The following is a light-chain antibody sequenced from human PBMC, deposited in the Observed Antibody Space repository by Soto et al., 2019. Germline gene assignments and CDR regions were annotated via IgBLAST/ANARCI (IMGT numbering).Light chain of an antibody. CDR1: QSINSN. V-gene: IGKV3-15*01. CDR2: DAS. Sequence: VVTKSPATVSGSIGKGGTLSCRASQSINSNLAWYQQKPGQPPRLLMYDASTRATGVPARFSGSGSGTDFTLTISRLEPEDFAVYFCQQYGASLTFGGGTKVDIK. J-gene: IGKJ4*01. CDR3: QQYGASLT.